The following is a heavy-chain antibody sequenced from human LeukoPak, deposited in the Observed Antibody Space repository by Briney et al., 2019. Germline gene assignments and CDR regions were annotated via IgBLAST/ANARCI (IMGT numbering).Heavy chain of an antibody. D-gene: IGHD6-13*01. CDR2: IYTSGST. Sequence: SETLSLTCTVSGGSISSYYWSWIRQPPGKGLEWIGYIYTSGSTNYNPSLKSRVTMSVDTSKNQFSLKLSSVTAADTAVYYCARVLAAAGSGAFDIWGQGTMVTVSS. V-gene: IGHV4-4*08. J-gene: IGHJ3*02. CDR1: GGSISSYY. CDR3: ARVLAAAGSGAFDI.